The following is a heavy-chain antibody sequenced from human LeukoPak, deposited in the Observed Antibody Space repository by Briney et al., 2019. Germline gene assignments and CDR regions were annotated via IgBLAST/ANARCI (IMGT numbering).Heavy chain of an antibody. CDR2: ISGSGANT. D-gene: IGHD2-15*01. J-gene: IGHJ4*02. Sequence: TGGSLRLSCAASGFTFSSYAMGWVRQAPGRGLEWVSAISGSGANTYYAESVKGRFTISRDNSKNTLYLQMNSLRADDTAVYYCAKGRALEVVAAFNYWGQGTVVTVSS. CDR1: GFTFSSYA. V-gene: IGHV3-23*01. CDR3: AKGRALEVVAAFNY.